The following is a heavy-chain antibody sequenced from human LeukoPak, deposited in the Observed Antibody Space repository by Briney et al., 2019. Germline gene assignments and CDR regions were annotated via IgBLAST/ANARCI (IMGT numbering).Heavy chain of an antibody. V-gene: IGHV3-74*01. D-gene: IGHD6-19*01. CDR1: GFSFSSTW. Sequence: GGSLRLSCAASGFSFSSTWMHWVCQVPGKGLVWVSRINSDGSTTSYADSVKGRFTISRDNAKNMLYLQVNSLRAEDTAVYYCARVQDIAVTGLAYWGQGTLVTVSS. J-gene: IGHJ4*02. CDR2: INSDGSTT. CDR3: ARVQDIAVTGLAY.